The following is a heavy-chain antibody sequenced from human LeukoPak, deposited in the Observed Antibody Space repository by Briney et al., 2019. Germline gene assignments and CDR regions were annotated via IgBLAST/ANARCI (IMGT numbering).Heavy chain of an antibody. CDR1: GFTFIGYY. J-gene: IGHJ4*02. V-gene: IGHV1-46*01. D-gene: IGHD2-15*01. Sequence: GASVELSCKASGFTFIGYYMHWVRQAPGQGFEWMGIVHPSDGSTSYAQKFQGRVTMTRDMSTSTVYMELNSLRSEDTAVYYCAGVQEEGWYPFDYWGQGTLVTVSS. CDR3: AGVQEEGWYPFDY. CDR2: VHPSDGST.